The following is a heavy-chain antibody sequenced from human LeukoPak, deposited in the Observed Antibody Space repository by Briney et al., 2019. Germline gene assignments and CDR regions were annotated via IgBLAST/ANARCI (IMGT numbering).Heavy chain of an antibody. CDR1: GGSFSGYY. D-gene: IGHD4-4*01. CDR2: INHSGST. CDR3: ASSNYSRVWFDP. J-gene: IGHJ5*02. V-gene: IGHV4-34*01. Sequence: SETLSLTCAVYGGSFSGYYWSWIRQPPGKGLEWIGEINHSGSTNYNPSLESRVTISVDTSKNQFSLKLSSVTAADTAVYYCASSNYSRVWFDPWGQGTLVTVSS.